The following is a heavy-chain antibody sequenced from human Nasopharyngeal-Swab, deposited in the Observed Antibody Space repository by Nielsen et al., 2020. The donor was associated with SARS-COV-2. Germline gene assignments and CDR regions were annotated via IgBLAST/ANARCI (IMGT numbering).Heavy chain of an antibody. V-gene: IGHV4-4*02. J-gene: IGHJ4*02. D-gene: IGHD3-9*01. CDR1: GGSISSNNW. CDR2: IYHSGST. Sequence: SETLSLTCAVSGGSISSNNWWSWVRQPPGKGLEWIGEIYHSGSTNYSPSLKSRVTVSVDKSKNQLSLKLSFVTAADTAVYYCARGEYDILTGYYTFDYWGQGTLVTVSS. CDR3: ARGEYDILTGYYTFDY.